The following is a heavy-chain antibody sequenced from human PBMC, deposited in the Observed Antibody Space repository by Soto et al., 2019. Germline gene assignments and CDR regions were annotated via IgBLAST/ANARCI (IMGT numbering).Heavy chain of an antibody. CDR3: ARDRASRSIDY. V-gene: IGHV7-4-1*01. D-gene: IGHD1-26*01. J-gene: IGHJ4*02. Sequence: QVQLVQSGSESMQPGASVKVSCKGSGYNFNSHSINWLRQAPGRGLEWMGGINPNTGNPTYERGFTGRFVFSVDTSVSTVYLQIFSLKADDSAVYYCARDRASRSIDYWGQGTLVTVSS. CDR2: INPNTGNP. CDR1: GYNFNSHS.